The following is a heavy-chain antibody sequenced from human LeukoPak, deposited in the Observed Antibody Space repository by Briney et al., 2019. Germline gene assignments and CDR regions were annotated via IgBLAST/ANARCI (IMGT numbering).Heavy chain of an antibody. J-gene: IGHJ6*02. D-gene: IGHD3-22*01. Sequence: SETLSLTCTVYGGSFSGYYWTWIRQSPGKGLEWMGEINDSGGTNYNPSLKNRVTISVDTDTSKNQFSLKLSSVTAADTAVYYCVRGRGSPYFYDSSGFYYFHYGMDVWGQGTTVTVSS. CDR1: GGSFSGYY. CDR3: VRGRGSPYFYDSSGFYYFHYGMDV. V-gene: IGHV4-34*01. CDR2: INDSGGT.